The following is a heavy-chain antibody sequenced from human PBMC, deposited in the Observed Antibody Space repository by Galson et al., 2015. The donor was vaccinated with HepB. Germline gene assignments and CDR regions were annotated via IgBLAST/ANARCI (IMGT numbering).Heavy chain of an antibody. CDR2: INPSGGST. CDR3: ARDGILTQISGSDRGVYYGMDV. V-gene: IGHV1-46*01. Sequence: SVKVSCKASGYTFTSYYMHWVRQAPGQGLEWMGIINPSGGSTSYAQKFQGRVTMTRDTSTSTVYMELSSLRSEDTAVYYCARDGILTQISGSDRGVYYGMDVWGQGTTVTVSS. D-gene: IGHD1-26*01. J-gene: IGHJ6*02. CDR1: GYTFTSYY.